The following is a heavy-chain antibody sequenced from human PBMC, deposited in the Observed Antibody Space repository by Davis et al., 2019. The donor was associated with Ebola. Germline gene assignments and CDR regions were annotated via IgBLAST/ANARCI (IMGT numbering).Heavy chain of an antibody. CDR3: ARRGGWSGAFLDY. V-gene: IGHV5-51*01. CDR1: GYTFTTYW. J-gene: IGHJ4*02. D-gene: IGHD2-15*01. Sequence: AASLKISCKASGYTFTTYWIGWVRQIPGKGLEWMGIIYPGDSDTRYSPSFQGQVTISADKSISTAYLQWSSLKASDTAMYYCARRGGWSGAFLDYWGQGTLVTVSS. CDR2: IYPGDSDT.